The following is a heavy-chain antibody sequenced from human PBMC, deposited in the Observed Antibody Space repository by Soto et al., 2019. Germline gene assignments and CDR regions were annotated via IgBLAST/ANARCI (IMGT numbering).Heavy chain of an antibody. CDR2: IYYSGSA. V-gene: IGHV4-59*12. CDR3: ARGVIGGIQPSAYYYYGMDV. CDR1: GGSISPYY. Sequence: PSETPSLPCTVSGGSISPYYWNWIRQPPGKGLESIGYIYYSGSANYSPSLKSRVTISVDTSKNEFSLKLSSVTAADTAVYYCARGVIGGIQPSAYYYYGMDVWGQGTMGTVFS. J-gene: IGHJ6*02. D-gene: IGHD5-18*01.